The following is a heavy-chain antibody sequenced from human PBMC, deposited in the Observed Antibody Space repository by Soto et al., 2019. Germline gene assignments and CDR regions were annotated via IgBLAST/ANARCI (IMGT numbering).Heavy chain of an antibody. CDR3: VKDGLTSVFGLVHDGSDI. CDR1: GFSFGDYG. Sequence: EVQLVESGGGLVQPGRSLRLSCVASGFSFGDYGMHWVRQAPGRGPEWVSGISWNSGHIGYAETVKGRFTIARDNAKNSLYRQMNSLRAEDTALYYCVKDGLTSVFGLVHDGSDIWGHGTMVTVSS. J-gene: IGHJ3*02. V-gene: IGHV3-9*01. D-gene: IGHD3-3*01. CDR2: ISWNSGHI.